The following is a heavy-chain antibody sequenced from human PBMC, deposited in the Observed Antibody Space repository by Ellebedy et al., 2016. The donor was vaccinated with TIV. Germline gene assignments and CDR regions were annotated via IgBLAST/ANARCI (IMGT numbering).Heavy chain of an antibody. Sequence: SETLSLXXTVSGGSISSGSYYWSWIRQPAGKGLEWIGRIYTSGSTNYNPSLKSRVTISVDTSKNQFSLKLSSVTAADTAVYYCARGRLRIYAGIAVAATGYFDYWGQGTLVTVSS. J-gene: IGHJ4*02. V-gene: IGHV4-61*02. CDR2: IYTSGST. D-gene: IGHD6-19*01. CDR1: GGSISSGSYY. CDR3: ARGRLRIYAGIAVAATGYFDY.